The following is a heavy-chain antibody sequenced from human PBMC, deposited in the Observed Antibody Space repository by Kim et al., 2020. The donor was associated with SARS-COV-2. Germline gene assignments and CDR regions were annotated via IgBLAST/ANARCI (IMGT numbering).Heavy chain of an antibody. J-gene: IGHJ4*02. CDR2: IYSGGST. CDR3: ARDRSVITGGAGNDY. D-gene: IGHD2-21*01. CDR1: GFSVSSNY. V-gene: IGHV3-66*01. Sequence: GGSLRLSCAASGFSVSSNYVTWVCQAQGKGMEWVSVIYSGGSTYYADTVKLKFTISRDNSKNTLYLQMNSLRAEDTAWYYCARDRSVITGGAGNDYWGQGTLVTVSS.